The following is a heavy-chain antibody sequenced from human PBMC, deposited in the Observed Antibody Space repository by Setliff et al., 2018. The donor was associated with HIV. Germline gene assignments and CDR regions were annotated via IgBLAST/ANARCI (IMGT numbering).Heavy chain of an antibody. V-gene: IGHV4-34*01. J-gene: IGHJ6*02. CDR1: GGSFSSYY. Sequence: PSETLSLTCAVYGGSFSSYYWSWIRQPPGKGLEWIGEINHSGSTNYSPSLKSRAILSVDTSQNQFSLQLKHVTAADTAIYYCAREQYHFVVDYYYYYGMDVWGQGNTVTVSS. CDR3: AREQYHFVVDYYYYYGMDV. D-gene: IGHD2-15*01. CDR2: INHSGST.